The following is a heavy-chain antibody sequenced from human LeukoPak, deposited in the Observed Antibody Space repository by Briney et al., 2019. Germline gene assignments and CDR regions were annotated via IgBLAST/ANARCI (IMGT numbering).Heavy chain of an antibody. CDR2: IYYSGST. J-gene: IGHJ5*02. Sequence: SETLSLTCTVSGGSISNFYWSWIRQPPGKGLEWIGYIYYSGSTNYNPSLKSRVTISVDRSKNQFSLKLSSVTAADTAVYYCASYLGYCSSTSCYKWFDPWGQGTLVTVSS. V-gene: IGHV4-59*12. CDR3: ASYLGYCSSTSCYKWFDP. D-gene: IGHD2-2*02. CDR1: GGSISNFY.